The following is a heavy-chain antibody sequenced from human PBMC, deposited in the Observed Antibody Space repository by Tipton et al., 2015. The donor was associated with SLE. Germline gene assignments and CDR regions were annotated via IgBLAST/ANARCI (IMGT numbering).Heavy chain of an antibody. Sequence: QLVQSGGGLVQPGGSLRLSCAASGFTFSTYNMNWVRQAPGKGLEWLSYISSRSTTIYYADSVKGRFTISRDNAKNSLSLQMDSLRAEDTAVYYCVRGYLMTLDFWGQGTLVTVSS. V-gene: IGHV3-48*01. CDR3: VRGYLMTLDF. D-gene: IGHD2-2*02. CDR1: GFTFSTYN. CDR2: ISSRSTTI. J-gene: IGHJ4*02.